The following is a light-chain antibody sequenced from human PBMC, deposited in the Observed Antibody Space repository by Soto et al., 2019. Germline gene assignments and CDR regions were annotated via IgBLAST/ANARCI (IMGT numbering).Light chain of an antibody. V-gene: IGLV2-23*01. CDR1: SSDVGSYKL. CDR3: CSYAGTPTFV. Sequence: QSALTQPASVSGSPGQSITISCTGTSSDVGSYKLVSWYQHHPGKAPKVMIYEDSHRPSGVSNRFSGSKSGNTASLTISGLKAEDEADYYCCSYAGTPTFVVGTGTKLTVL. CDR2: EDS. J-gene: IGLJ1*01.